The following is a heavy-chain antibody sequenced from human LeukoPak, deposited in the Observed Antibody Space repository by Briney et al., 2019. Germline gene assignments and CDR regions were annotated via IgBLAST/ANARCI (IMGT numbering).Heavy chain of an antibody. CDR1: GFTFINYW. CDR3: AKEEGMAAAGYAFDY. J-gene: IGHJ4*02. D-gene: IGHD6-13*01. Sequence: TGGSLRLSCAASGFTFINYWMHWVRQAPGKGPVWVSRISGDGSSAVYADSVKGRFTISRDNAKNTMYLQMNSLRVEDTAVYYCAKEEGMAAAGYAFDYWGQGTLVTVSS. CDR2: ISGDGSSA. V-gene: IGHV3-74*01.